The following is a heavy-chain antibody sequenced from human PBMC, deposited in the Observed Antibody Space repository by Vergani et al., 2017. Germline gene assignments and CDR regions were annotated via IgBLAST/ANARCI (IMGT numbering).Heavy chain of an antibody. CDR3: AGARITSFGVVITHIDY. J-gene: IGHJ4*02. V-gene: IGHV3-7*01. D-gene: IGHD3-3*01. CDR1: GFTFSSYW. CDR2: IKQDGSEK. Sequence: EVQLVESGGGLVQPGGSLRLSCAASGFTFSSYWMSWVRQAPGKGLEWVANIKQDGSEKYYVDSVKGRFTISRDNAKNSLYLQMNSLRAEDTALYYCAGARITSFGVVITHIDYWGQGTLVTVSS.